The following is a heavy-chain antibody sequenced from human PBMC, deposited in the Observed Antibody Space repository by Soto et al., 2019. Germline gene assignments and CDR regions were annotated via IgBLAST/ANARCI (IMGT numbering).Heavy chain of an antibody. J-gene: IGHJ4*02. CDR3: ARVLYGSGIFYAYFFDY. Sequence: QVQLVESGGGVVQPGRSLRLSCAASGFNLSSYGMHWVRQAPGMGLEWVAVIWYDGSNKYYADSMKGRFTIYRDNSKNTVYLKMNSLRVEDTSLYYCARVLYGSGIFYAYFFDYWGQGAMVTVSS. CDR1: GFNLSSYG. D-gene: IGHD3-10*01. V-gene: IGHV3-33*01. CDR2: IWYDGSNK.